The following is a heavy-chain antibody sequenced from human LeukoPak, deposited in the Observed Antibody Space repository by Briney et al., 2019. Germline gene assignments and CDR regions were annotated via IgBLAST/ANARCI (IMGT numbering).Heavy chain of an antibody. J-gene: IGHJ5*02. CDR1: GYTFTGYY. V-gene: IGHV1-2*02. CDR3: ARDRQWIQLWLRWFDP. Sequence: ASVKVSCKASGYTFTGYYMHWVRQAPGQGLEWMGWINPNSGGTNYAQKFQGRVTMTRDTSISTAYMELSRLRSDDTAVYYCARDRQWIQLWLRWFDPWGQGTLVTVSS. D-gene: IGHD5-18*01. CDR2: INPNSGGT.